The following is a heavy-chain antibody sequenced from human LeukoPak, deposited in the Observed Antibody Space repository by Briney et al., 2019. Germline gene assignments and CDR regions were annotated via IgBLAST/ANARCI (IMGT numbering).Heavy chain of an antibody. CDR2: INGDGSNT. Sequence: GGSLRLSCAASGFTFSSHWMHWVRQAPGKGLVWVSRINGDGSNTTYADSVKGRFTISRDNAKNTLYLQMNSLRAEDTAVYYCARDSDQLDYWGQGTLVTVSS. J-gene: IGHJ4*02. CDR3: ARDSDQLDY. V-gene: IGHV3-74*03. CDR1: GFTFSSHW. D-gene: IGHD2-2*01.